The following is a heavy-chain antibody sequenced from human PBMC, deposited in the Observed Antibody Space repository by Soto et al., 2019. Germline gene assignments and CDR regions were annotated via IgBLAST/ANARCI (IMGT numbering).Heavy chain of an antibody. V-gene: IGHV2-70*01. CDR3: ARIRFLETKPYYYYGMDV. CDR2: IDWDDDK. D-gene: IGHD3-3*01. J-gene: IGHJ6*02. CDR1: GFSLSTSGMC. Sequence: SGPTLVNPTQPLTLTCTFSGFSLSTSGMCVSWIRQPPGKALEWLALIDWDDDKYYSTSLKTRLTISKDTSKNQVVLTMTNMDPVDTATYYCARIRFLETKPYYYYGMDVWGQGTTVTVSS.